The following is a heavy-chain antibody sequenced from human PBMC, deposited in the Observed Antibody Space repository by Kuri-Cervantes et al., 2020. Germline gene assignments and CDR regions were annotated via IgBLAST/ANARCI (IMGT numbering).Heavy chain of an antibody. CDR1: GFTFSNFA. V-gene: IGHV3-7*01. J-gene: IGHJ6*03. Sequence: GGSLRLSCEASGFTFSNFAMTWVRQAPGRGLEWVANIKQDGSEKHYVDSVKGRFTISRDNAKNSLYLQMNSLRAEDTAVYYCAKDRAVAGTFYYYYMDVWGKGTTVTVSS. D-gene: IGHD6-19*01. CDR2: IKQDGSEK. CDR3: AKDRAVAGTFYYYYMDV.